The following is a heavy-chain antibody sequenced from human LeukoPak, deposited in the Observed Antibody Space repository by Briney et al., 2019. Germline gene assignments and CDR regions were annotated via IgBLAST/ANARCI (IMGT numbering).Heavy chain of an antibody. J-gene: IGHJ6*02. CDR1: GYTFTGYY. D-gene: IGHD3-10*01. Sequence: ASVKVSCKASGYTFTGYYMHWVRQAPGQGLEWMGWINPNSGGTNYAQEFQGRVTMTRDTSISTAYMELSRLRSDDTAVYYCAVGSGSYYYYGMDVWGQGTTVTVSS. CDR3: AVGSGSYYYYGMDV. V-gene: IGHV1-2*02. CDR2: INPNSGGT.